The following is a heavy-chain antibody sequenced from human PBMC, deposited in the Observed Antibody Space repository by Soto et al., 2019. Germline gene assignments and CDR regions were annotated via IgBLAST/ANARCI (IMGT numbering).Heavy chain of an antibody. CDR1: GFTFSSYW. CDR2: IKQDGSEK. CDR3: ARDSGIADFDN. D-gene: IGHD6-13*01. Sequence: GGSLRLSCAASGFTFSSYWMSWVRQAPGKGLEWVANIKQDGSEKYYVDSVKGRFTISRDNAKNSLYLQMNSLRAEDTAGYFCARDSGIADFDNWGQGTMVTGSS. V-gene: IGHV3-7*01. J-gene: IGHJ3*02.